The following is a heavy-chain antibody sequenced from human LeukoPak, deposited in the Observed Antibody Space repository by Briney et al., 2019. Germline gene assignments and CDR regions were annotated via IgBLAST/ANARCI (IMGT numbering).Heavy chain of an antibody. CDR2: IYYSGST. CDR1: GGSISSYY. CDR3: ARSRTYSSSFGY. D-gene: IGHD6-13*01. Sequence: KPSETLSLTCTVSGGSISSYYWSWIRQPPWKGLEWIGYIYYSGSTNYNPSLKSRVTISVDTSKNQFSLKLSSVTAADTAVYYCARSRTYSSSFGYWGQGTLVTVSS. V-gene: IGHV4-59*01. J-gene: IGHJ4*02.